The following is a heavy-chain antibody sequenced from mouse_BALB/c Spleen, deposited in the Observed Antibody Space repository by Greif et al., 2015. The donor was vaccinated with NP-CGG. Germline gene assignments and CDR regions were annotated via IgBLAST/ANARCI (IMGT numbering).Heavy chain of an antibody. CDR3: ASYYGSSFAY. CDR1: GFSLTSYG. Sequence: QVQLQQSGPGLVQPSQSLSITCTVSGFSLTSYGVHWVRQSPGKGLEWLGVIWSGGSTDNNAAFISRLSISKDNSKGQVFFKMNSPQANDTAIYYCASYYGSSFAYWGQGTLVTVSA. CDR2: IWSGGST. D-gene: IGHD1-1*01. V-gene: IGHV2-2*02. J-gene: IGHJ3*01.